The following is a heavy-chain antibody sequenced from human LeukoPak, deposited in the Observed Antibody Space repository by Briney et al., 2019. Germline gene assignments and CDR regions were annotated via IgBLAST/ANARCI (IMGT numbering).Heavy chain of an antibody. J-gene: IGHJ4*02. V-gene: IGHV3-23*01. D-gene: IGHD4-17*01. CDR1: GFTFSSYA. CDR3: ARAGDYSFDY. CDR2: ISGSGGST. Sequence: PGGSLRLSCAASGFTFSSYAMSWVRQAPGKGLEWVSAISGSGGSTYYADSVKGRFTISRDNAKNSLYLQMNSLRAEDTAVYYCARAGDYSFDYWGQGTLVTVSS.